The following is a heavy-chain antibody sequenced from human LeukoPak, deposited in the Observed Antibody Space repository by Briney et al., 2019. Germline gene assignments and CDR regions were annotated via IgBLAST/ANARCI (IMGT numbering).Heavy chain of an antibody. J-gene: IGHJ4*02. V-gene: IGHV3-64D*06. CDR3: VRGTGY. Sequence: GGSLRVSCSVSGFTFSTNVMHCVRQAPGKGLEYVSAISSNGDNTYYADSVKGRFTISRDNSKNTLYLQMSSLRPDDTAVYFCVRGTGYGGQGTLVTVS. CDR1: GFTFSTNV. CDR2: ISSNGDNT.